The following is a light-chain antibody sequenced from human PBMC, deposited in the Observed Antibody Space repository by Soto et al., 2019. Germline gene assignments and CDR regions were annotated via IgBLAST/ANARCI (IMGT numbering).Light chain of an antibody. Sequence: DIQMTQSPSTLSASVGDRVTITCRASQSISSWLAWYQQKPGEAPKILIYKASSLESGVPSRFSGSGSGTEFTLTNSSLQPDDFATYYCQQYDYYPYTFCQGTKLEIK. CDR2: KAS. CDR1: QSISSW. V-gene: IGKV1-5*03. J-gene: IGKJ2*01. CDR3: QQYDYYPYT.